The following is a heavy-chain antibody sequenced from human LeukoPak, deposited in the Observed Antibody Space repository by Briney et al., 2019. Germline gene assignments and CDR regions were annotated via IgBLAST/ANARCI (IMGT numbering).Heavy chain of an antibody. V-gene: IGHV4-30-2*01. J-gene: IGHJ6*03. CDR2: IYHSGST. CDR3: ARGSYRGYYYYMDV. D-gene: IGHD3-16*02. Sequence: SETLSLTCTVSGGSISSGGYYWSWIRQPPGKGLEWIGYIYHSGSTYYNPSLKSRVTISVDRSKNQFSLKLSSVTAADTAVYYCARGSYRGYYYYMDVWGKGTTVTVSS. CDR1: GGSISSGGYY.